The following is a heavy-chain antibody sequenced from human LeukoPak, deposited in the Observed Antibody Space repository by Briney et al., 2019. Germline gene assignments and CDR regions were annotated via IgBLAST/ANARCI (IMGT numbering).Heavy chain of an antibody. CDR1: GGTFSSYA. CDR3: ARDRRQYQLLYGRYYYYGMDV. J-gene: IGHJ6*02. D-gene: IGHD2-2*02. Sequence: GASVKVSCKASGGTFSSYAISWVRQAPGQGLEWMGGIIPIFGTANYAQKFQGRVTITADESTSTAYMELSSLRSEDTAVYYCARDRRQYQLLYGRYYYYGMDVWGQGTTVTVSS. V-gene: IGHV1-69*01. CDR2: IIPIFGTA.